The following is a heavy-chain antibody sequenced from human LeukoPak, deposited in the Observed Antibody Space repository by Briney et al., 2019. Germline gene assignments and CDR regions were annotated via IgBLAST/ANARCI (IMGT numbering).Heavy chain of an antibody. V-gene: IGHV3-23*01. CDR3: AKDGGPTVSGWFDP. J-gene: IGHJ5*02. Sequence: PGESLRLSCAASGFAFGTYAMSWVRQAPGKGLEWVSAISGSGDTTYYTDSVKGRFTMSRDNSKNTLFLQMNSLRAEDTAVYYCAKDGGPTVSGWFDPWGQGTLVTVSS. D-gene: IGHD4-17*01. CDR1: GFAFGTYA. CDR2: ISGSGDTT.